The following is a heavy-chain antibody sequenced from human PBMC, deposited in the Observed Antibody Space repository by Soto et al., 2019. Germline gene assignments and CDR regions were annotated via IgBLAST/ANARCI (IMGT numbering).Heavy chain of an antibody. J-gene: IGHJ6*02. CDR2: MNTNSDDT. Sequence: GASVKVSCQASGYTFTSYDINWVRQAPGQGLEWVGWMNTNSDDTRSAQKFRGRLTLTRDKSMRAVYMKLSNLRPDDSAVYYCAREWSAAGHFYGMDVWGQGTTVT. CDR1: GYTFTSYD. V-gene: IGHV1-8*01. CDR3: AREWSAAGHFYGMDV. D-gene: IGHD6-13*01.